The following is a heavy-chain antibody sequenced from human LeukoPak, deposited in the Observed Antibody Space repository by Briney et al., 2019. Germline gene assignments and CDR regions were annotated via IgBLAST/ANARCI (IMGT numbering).Heavy chain of an antibody. J-gene: IGHJ3*02. Sequence: SETLSLTCTVSGGSISSGGYYWSWIRQPPGKGLEWIGEINHSGSTNYNPSLKSRVTISVDTSKNQFSLRLSSVTAADTAVYYCARHAPAAAGSDDAFDIWGQGTMVTVSS. CDR2: INHSGST. CDR1: GGSISSGGYY. V-gene: IGHV4-39*01. D-gene: IGHD6-13*01. CDR3: ARHAPAAAGSDDAFDI.